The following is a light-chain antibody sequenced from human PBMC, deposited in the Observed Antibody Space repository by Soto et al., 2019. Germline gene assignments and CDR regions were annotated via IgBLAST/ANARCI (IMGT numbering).Light chain of an antibody. J-gene: IGLJ1*01. Sequence: QSVLAQPASVSGSPGQSITISCTGTSSDVGAYNSVSWYQQHPHRAPQVIIYKGTQRPSGVSNRFSGSTSGNAASLTISALQADDEADYFCCSSTPESTYVFGSGSNVTGL. CDR3: CSSTPESTYV. CDR1: SSDVGAYNS. CDR2: KGT. V-gene: IGLV2-23*01.